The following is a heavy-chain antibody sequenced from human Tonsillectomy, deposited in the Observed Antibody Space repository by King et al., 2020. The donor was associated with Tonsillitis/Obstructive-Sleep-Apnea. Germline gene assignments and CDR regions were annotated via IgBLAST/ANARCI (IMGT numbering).Heavy chain of an antibody. Sequence: VQLVESGAEVKKPGASVKVSCKASGYTFTSYYMHWVRQAPGQGLEWMGIINPSDSGTNYAQKFQGRVTLTRDTSTSTFHMERSRLRSEDTAVYYCAREALAAAGTILDYWGQGTLVTVSS. CDR2: INPSDSGT. V-gene: IGHV1-46*01. CDR3: AREALAAAGTILDY. J-gene: IGHJ4*02. D-gene: IGHD6-13*01. CDR1: GYTFTSYY.